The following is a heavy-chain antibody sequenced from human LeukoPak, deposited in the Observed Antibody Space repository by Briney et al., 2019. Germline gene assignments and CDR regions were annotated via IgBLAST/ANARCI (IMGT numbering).Heavy chain of an antibody. CDR1: GCTFSSYG. D-gene: IGHD1-26*01. V-gene: IGHV3-30*18. J-gene: IGHJ4*02. CDR2: ISYDGSNK. Sequence: GGSLRLSCAASGCTFSSYGMHWIRQAPGKGLEWVAVISYDGSNKYYADSVKSRSTISRDNSKNTLYLQMNSLRAEDTAVYYCAKESGSYLDYWGQGTLVTVSS. CDR3: AKESGSYLDY.